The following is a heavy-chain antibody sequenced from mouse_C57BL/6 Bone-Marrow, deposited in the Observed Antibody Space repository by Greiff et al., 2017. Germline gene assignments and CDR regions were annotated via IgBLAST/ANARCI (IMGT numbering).Heavy chain of an antibody. V-gene: IGHV1-22*01. J-gene: IGHJ4*01. CDR2: INPNNGGT. Sequence: EVQLQQSGPELVKPGASVKMSCKASGYTFTDYNMHWVKQSHGKSLEWIGYINPNNGGTSYNQKFKGKATLTVNQSSSTAYMELRSLTSEDAAVYYCARLQRYAMDYWGQGTSVTVSS. CDR3: ARLQRYAMDY. CDR1: GYTFTDYN.